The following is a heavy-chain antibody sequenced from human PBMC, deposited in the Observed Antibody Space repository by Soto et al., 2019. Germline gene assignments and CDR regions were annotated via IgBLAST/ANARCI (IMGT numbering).Heavy chain of an antibody. CDR2: IFHNGNT. V-gene: IGHV4-4*02. Sequence: QVQLQESGPGLVKPSGTLSLTCAVSGGSISSSNWWSWVRQPPGTGLEWIGEIFHNGNTYSNPSRTGRVTMTVNKSKNQVSPNPNSVTAADTAVYYCASRTYAMDVWGQGTTVTVSS. CDR3: ASRTYAMDV. CDR1: GGSISSSNW. J-gene: IGHJ6*02.